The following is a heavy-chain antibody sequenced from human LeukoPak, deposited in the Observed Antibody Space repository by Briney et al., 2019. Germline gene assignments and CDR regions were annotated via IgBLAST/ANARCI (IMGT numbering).Heavy chain of an antibody. CDR1: GFTVSGDY. CDR3: ARHDWFDP. J-gene: IGHJ5*02. Sequence: PGGSLRLSCAASGFTVSGDYMRWVRQAPGKGLEWVSVYSGGSTYYAYSVKGRFTISRDNSKNTLYLQMNSLRAEDTAVYYCARHDWFDPWGQGTLVTVSS. V-gene: IGHV3-53*01. CDR2: YSGGST. D-gene: IGHD3-3*01.